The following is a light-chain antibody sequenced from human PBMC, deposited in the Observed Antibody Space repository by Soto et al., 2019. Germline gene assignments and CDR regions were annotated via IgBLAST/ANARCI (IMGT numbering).Light chain of an antibody. Sequence: EIVLTHSPATLCLSPAERATLSYSASQSVTNNLAWYQQNPGQAPRLLIYDASNRATGIPARFSGSGSGTDFTLTISSLEPEDFAVYYCHQRSNWPPVTFGGGTKVDIK. J-gene: IGKJ4*01. CDR1: QSVTNN. CDR3: HQRSNWPPVT. V-gene: IGKV3-11*01. CDR2: DAS.